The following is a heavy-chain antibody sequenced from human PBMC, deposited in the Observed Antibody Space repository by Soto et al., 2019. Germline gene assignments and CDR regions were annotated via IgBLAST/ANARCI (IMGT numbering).Heavy chain of an antibody. Sequence: QVQLQQWGAGLLKPSETLSLTCAVYGGSFSGYYWSWIRQPPGKGLEWIGEINHSGSTNYNPSLKSRVTISVDTSKNQFSLKLSSVTAADTAVYYCARLPYSSGWYGGYYYGMDVW. V-gene: IGHV4-34*01. D-gene: IGHD6-19*01. CDR3: ARLPYSSGWYGGYYYGMDV. J-gene: IGHJ6*01. CDR2: INHSGST. CDR1: GGSFSGYY.